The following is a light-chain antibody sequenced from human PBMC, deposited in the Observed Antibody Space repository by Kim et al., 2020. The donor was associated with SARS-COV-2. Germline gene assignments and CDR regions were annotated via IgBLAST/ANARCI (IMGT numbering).Light chain of an antibody. J-gene: IGKJ2*01. CDR1: QSISSNY. CDR3: QQYCSSPPYT. CDR2: GAS. V-gene: IGKV3-20*01. Sequence: EIVLTQSPGTLSLSPGERATLSCRASQSISSNYLAWYQHKPGQAPRLLIYGASSRATGIPDRFSGSGSGTDFTLTISRLEPEDSAVYYCQQYCSSPPYTFGQGTKLEI.